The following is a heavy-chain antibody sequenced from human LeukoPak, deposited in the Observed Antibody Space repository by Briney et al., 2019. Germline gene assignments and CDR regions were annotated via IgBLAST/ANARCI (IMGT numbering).Heavy chain of an antibody. V-gene: IGHV3-23*01. CDR1: GFTFSGYA. Sequence: GGSLRLSCAASGFTFSGYAMSWVRQAPGKGLEWVSAISGSGGSIYYADSVKGRFTISRDNSKNTLYLQMNSLRAEDTAVYYCAKDDCSGGSCYFFWGQGTLVTVSS. CDR2: ISGSGGSI. J-gene: IGHJ4*02. D-gene: IGHD2-15*01. CDR3: AKDDCSGGSCYFF.